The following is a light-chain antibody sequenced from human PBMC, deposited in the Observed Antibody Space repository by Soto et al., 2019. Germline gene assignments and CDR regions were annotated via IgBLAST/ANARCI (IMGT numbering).Light chain of an antibody. CDR3: QQYATYHRT. Sequence: DIQMTQSPSTLSSSVGDTVTVTCRASQSISGRLAWYQQKPGEAPHLIVYDASTLENGVSSRFSGSGSGTEFTLTINSLQTHDFATHYCQQYATYHRTFGRGTRLEVK. J-gene: IGKJ4*02. V-gene: IGKV1-5*01. CDR2: DAS. CDR1: QSISGR.